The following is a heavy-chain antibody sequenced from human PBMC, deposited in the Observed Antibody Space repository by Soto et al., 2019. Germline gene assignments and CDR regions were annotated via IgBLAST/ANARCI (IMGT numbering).Heavy chain of an antibody. V-gene: IGHV3-20*04. J-gene: IGHJ4*02. CDR1: GFTFGDYG. Sequence: EVQLVESGGSVVRPGGSLTLSCAASGFTFGDYGMSWVRQVPGKGLEWVSGINWRGGSTGYADSVKGRFTISRDNAKNTLYLQMNSLRVEDTALYYCARDREQELGGRFDYWGQGILVTVSS. CDR2: INWRGGST. D-gene: IGHD6-13*01. CDR3: ARDREQELGGRFDY.